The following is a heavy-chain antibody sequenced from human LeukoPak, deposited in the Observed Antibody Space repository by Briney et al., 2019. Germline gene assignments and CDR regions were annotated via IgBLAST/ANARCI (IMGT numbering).Heavy chain of an antibody. CDR1: GYTFTSYD. D-gene: IGHD6-13*01. J-gene: IGHJ4*02. V-gene: IGHV1-8*01. CDR2: MNPNSGNT. CDR3: ARGWYSSSWFGY. Sequence: ASVTVSCKASGYTFTSYDINWVRQATGQGLEWMGWMNPNSGNTGYAQKFQGRVTMTRNTSISTAYMELSSLRSEDTAVYYCARGWYSSSWFGYWGQGTLVTVSS.